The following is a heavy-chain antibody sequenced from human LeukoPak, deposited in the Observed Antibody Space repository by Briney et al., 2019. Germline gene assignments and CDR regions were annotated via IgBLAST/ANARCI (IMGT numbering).Heavy chain of an antibody. CDR1: GFTFSSYA. Sequence: PGGSLRLSCAASGFTFSSYAMPWVRQAPGKGLEWVAVISYDGSNKYYADSVKDRFTISRDNSKNTLYLQMNSLRAEDTAVYYCARDGPEYDFWSGYYVTFGRFDYWGQGTLVTVSS. J-gene: IGHJ4*02. D-gene: IGHD3-3*01. CDR3: ARDGPEYDFWSGYYVTFGRFDY. CDR2: ISYDGSNK. V-gene: IGHV3-30-3*01.